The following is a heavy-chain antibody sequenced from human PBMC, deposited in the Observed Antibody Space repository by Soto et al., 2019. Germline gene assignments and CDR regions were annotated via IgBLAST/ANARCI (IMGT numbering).Heavy chain of an antibody. V-gene: IGHV3-23*01. CDR3: ASEAVATPSFHY. D-gene: IGHD5-12*01. J-gene: IGHJ4*02. Sequence: GGSLRLSCAASAFTFSSYAMSWVRQAPGKGLEWVSAISGSGGSTYYALSVKGWFTIYRDNSKNTPYLQMNSLRVEDTTVYYCASEAVATPSFHYWGQGTPVTVSS. CDR2: ISGSGGST. CDR1: AFTFSSYA.